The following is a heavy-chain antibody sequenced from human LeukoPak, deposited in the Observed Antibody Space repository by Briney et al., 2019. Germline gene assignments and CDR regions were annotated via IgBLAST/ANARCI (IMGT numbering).Heavy chain of an antibody. CDR2: ISSSSSYI. J-gene: IGHJ3*02. CDR3: ARARKVYGFAFDI. V-gene: IGHV3-21*01. CDR1: GFTFSSYA. D-gene: IGHD3-10*01. Sequence: GGSLRLSCAASGFTFSSYAMSWVRQAPGKGLEWVSSISSSSSYIYYADSVKGRFTISRDNAKNSLYLQMNSLRAEDTAVYYCARARKVYGFAFDIWGQGTMVTVSS.